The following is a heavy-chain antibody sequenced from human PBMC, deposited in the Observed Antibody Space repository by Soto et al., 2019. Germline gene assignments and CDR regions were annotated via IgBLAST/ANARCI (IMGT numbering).Heavy chain of an antibody. CDR1: RFTFSSYA. CDR2: ISSGSDDI. J-gene: IGHJ4*02. CDR3: AHGGTPAATPRWDFDF. D-gene: IGHD2-2*01. V-gene: IGHV3-23*01. Sequence: EVQLLESGGGLVQPGGSLRLSCAASRFTFSSYAMSWVRQAPGKGLEWVSGISSGSDDIFYADSVRGRFTISRDNSKNTLYLQMNSLSADDTAVYYCAHGGTPAATPRWDFDFWGQGTLVTVAS.